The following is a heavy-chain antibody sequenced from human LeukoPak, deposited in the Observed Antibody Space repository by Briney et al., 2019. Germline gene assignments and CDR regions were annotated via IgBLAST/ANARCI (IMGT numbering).Heavy chain of an antibody. CDR3: ARLTWELPPGGLYYNYYIDV. D-gene: IGHD1-26*01. J-gene: IGHJ6*03. V-gene: IGHV4-34*01. Sequence: SETLSLTCAVYGGSLSNYYWTWVRQPPGKGLEWIGEINHSVGANYSPSLKSRVTISLDTSKNQFSLKLSSVTAADTAVYYCARLTWELPPGGLYYNYYIDVWDKGATVTVSS. CDR2: INHSVGA. CDR1: GGSLSNYY.